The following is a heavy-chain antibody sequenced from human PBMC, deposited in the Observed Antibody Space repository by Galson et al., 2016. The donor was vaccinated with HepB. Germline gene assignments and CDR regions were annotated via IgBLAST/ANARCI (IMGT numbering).Heavy chain of an antibody. CDR2: IKSKTDGGTT. CDR1: GFTFSNAW. V-gene: IGHV3-15*01. J-gene: IGHJ2*01. D-gene: IGHD3-9*01. CDR3: TTEIRYFDWVGSWTPNWYFDL. Sequence: SLRLSCAASGFTFSNAWMSWVRQAPGKGLEWVGRIKSKTDGGTTDYAAPVKGRFTISRDDSKNTLYLQMNSLKTEDTAVYYCTTEIRYFDWVGSWTPNWYFDLWGRCTLVTVSS.